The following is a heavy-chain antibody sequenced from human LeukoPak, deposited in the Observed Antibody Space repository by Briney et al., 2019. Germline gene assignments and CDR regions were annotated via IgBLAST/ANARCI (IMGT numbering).Heavy chain of an antibody. D-gene: IGHD4-11*01. CDR1: GGSISSYY. CDR2: IYTIGST. CDR3: ARQLGRTTTAAY. V-gene: IGHV4-4*09. Sequence: SETLCLTCAVSGGSISSYYWSWIRQPPGKGLEWIGYIYTIGSTNYNPSLPSRVPISLHTSKKQFSLKLSSMTAAYTAVYDCARQLGRTTTAAYWGQGTLVTVSS. J-gene: IGHJ4*02.